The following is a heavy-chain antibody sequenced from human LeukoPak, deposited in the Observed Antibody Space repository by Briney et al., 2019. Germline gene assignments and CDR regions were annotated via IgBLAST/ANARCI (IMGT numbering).Heavy chain of an antibody. CDR3: ARDMNVVVITSDAFDI. D-gene: IGHD3-22*01. J-gene: IGHJ3*02. CDR1: GFTISSYS. CDR2: ISSSSSYI. Sequence: GGSLRLSCAASGFTISSYSMNWVRQAPGKGLEWVSSISSSSSYIYYADSVKGRFTISRDNAKNSLYLQMNSLRAEDTAVYYCARDMNVVVITSDAFDIWGQGTMVTVSS. V-gene: IGHV3-21*01.